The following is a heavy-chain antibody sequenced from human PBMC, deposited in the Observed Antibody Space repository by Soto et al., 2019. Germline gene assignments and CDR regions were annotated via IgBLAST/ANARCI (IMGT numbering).Heavy chain of an antibody. J-gene: IGHJ5*02. CDR1: GYTFTSYA. CDR3: ARPLNYYDSSGYAS. D-gene: IGHD3-22*01. CDR2: INAGNGNT. Sequence: GASVKVSCKASGYTFTSYAMRWVRQAPGQRLEWMGWINAGNGNTKYSQKFQGRVTITRDTSASTAYMELSSLRSEDTAVYYCARPLNYYDSSGYASWGQGTLVTVSS. V-gene: IGHV1-3*01.